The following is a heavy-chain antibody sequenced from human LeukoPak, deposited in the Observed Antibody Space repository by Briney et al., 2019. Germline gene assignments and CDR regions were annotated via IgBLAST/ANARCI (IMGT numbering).Heavy chain of an antibody. Sequence: PSETLSLTCTVSGGSISSGGYYWRWPRQPPGKGPEWIGYIYHSGSTYYNPSLKSRVTISVDRSKNQFSLKLNSVTAADTAVYYCARLPNDYTISGVFHIWGQGTMVTVSS. CDR1: GGSISSGGYY. V-gene: IGHV4-30-2*01. CDR2: IYHSGST. D-gene: IGHD4-11*01. CDR3: ARLPNDYTISGVFHI. J-gene: IGHJ3*02.